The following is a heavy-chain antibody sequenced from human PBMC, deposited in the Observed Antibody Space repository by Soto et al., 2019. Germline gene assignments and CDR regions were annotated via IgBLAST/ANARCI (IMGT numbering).Heavy chain of an antibody. D-gene: IGHD2-21*02. V-gene: IGHV1-69*01. CDR3: ARDSPLAYCGGDCSPFDP. CDR2: IIPIFGTA. Sequence: QVQLVQSGAEVRKPGSSVRVSCKASGGSFNRHTISWVRQAPGQGLEWMGGIIPIFGTANYAQKFQGRVTITADESTSTAYMELSSLRSEDTAVYYCARDSPLAYCGGDCSPFDPWGQGTLVTVSS. CDR1: GGSFNRHT. J-gene: IGHJ5*02.